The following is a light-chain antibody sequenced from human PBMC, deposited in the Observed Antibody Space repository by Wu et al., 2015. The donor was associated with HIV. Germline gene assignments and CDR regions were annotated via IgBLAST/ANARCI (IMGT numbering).Light chain of an antibody. CDR2: AAS. V-gene: IGKV1-39*01. J-gene: IGKJ2*03. CDR3: QQSYRS. Sequence: VGDRVTITCRASTSISSYLNWYQQKPGKAPKLLIYAASSLQSGVPSRFSGSGSGTDFTLTISSLQPEDFATYYCQQSYRSFGQGTKLEIK. CDR1: TSISSY.